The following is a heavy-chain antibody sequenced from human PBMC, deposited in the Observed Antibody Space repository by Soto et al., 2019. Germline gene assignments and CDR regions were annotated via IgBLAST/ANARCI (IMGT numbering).Heavy chain of an antibody. CDR3: ARGLYSSSIDY. CDR1: GYSFINCG. J-gene: IGHJ4*02. CDR2: ISAYNGNT. Sequence: ASVKVSFKASGYSFINCGITWVRQAPGQGLEWLGWISAYNGNTHYAQSLQGRVTMTTDTSTSTAYMELRSLRSDDTAVYYCARGLYSSSIDYWGQGTLVTVSS. D-gene: IGHD6-13*01. V-gene: IGHV1-18*01.